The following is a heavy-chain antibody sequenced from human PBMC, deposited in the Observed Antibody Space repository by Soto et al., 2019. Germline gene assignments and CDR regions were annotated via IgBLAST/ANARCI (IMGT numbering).Heavy chain of an antibody. J-gene: IGHJ3*02. CDR2: VIPIFGTA. CDR1: GGTFSSDA. Sequence: QVQLVQSGAEVKKPGSSVKFSGKASGGTFSSDAISWVRQAPGQGLEWMGGVIPIFGTANYAQKCQGRVTITAEESTSTAYMELSSLRSEDTAVYYCARPILSIGTGDACDTWGQGTMVTVAS. D-gene: IGHD1-1*01. V-gene: IGHV1-69*01. CDR3: ARPILSIGTGDACDT.